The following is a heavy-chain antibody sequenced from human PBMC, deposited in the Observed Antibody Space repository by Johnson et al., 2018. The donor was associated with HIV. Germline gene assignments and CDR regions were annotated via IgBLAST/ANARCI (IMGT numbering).Heavy chain of an antibody. CDR2: IRQEGREK. CDR3: ARDVMEDFWSGSFDAFDI. D-gene: IGHD3-3*01. CDR1: GFTLSTYW. V-gene: IGHV3-7*05. Sequence: EVQLVESGGGLVQPGGSLRLSCAASGFTLSTYWMTWVRQAPGKGLEWVANIRQEGREKYSADSVKGRFTISRENAKTSLYLQMNSLRAEETAVYYCARDVMEDFWSGSFDAFDIWGQGTMVTVSS. J-gene: IGHJ3*02.